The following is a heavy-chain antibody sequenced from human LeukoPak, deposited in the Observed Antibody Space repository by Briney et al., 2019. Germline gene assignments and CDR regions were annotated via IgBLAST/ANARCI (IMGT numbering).Heavy chain of an antibody. CDR1: GYTFTGYY. D-gene: IGHD3-22*01. V-gene: IGHV1-2*02. J-gene: IGHJ4*02. CDR2: INPNSGGT. Sequence: ASVKVSCKASGYTFTGYYMHWVRQAPGQGLEWMGWINPNSGGTNYAQKFQGRVTMTRDTSISTAYMELSRLRSDDTAVYYCARDYDSSGSLDYWGQGILVTVSS. CDR3: ARDYDSSGSLDY.